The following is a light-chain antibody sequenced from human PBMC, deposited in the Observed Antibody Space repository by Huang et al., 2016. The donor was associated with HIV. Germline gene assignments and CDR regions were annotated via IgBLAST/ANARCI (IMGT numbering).Light chain of an antibody. J-gene: IGKJ4*01. Sequence: EILMTQSPATLSVSPGGGATLSCRASQNVLSNLAWYQQTPGQAPRLLIYVTSTRASGVRARVSGSGSGTEFTLTISSLQSEDFAVYYCQQYDNWPPGLTFGGGTKVEI. CDR2: VTS. V-gene: IGKV3D-15*01. CDR1: QNVLSN. CDR3: QQYDNWPPGLT.